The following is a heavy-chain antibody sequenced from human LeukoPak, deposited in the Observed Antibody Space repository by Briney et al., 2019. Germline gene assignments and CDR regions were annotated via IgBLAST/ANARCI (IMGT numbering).Heavy chain of an antibody. CDR3: FFTRKPANDILTGYYKNAFDI. CDR2: IYPGDSDT. D-gene: IGHD3-9*01. Sequence: GESLKISCKGSGYSFTSYWIGWVRQMPGKGLEWMGIIYPGDSDTRYSPSLQGQVTISADKSISTAYLQWSSLKASDTAMYYCFFTRKPANDILTGYYKNAFDIWGQGTMVTVSS. CDR1: GYSFTSYW. J-gene: IGHJ3*02. V-gene: IGHV5-51*01.